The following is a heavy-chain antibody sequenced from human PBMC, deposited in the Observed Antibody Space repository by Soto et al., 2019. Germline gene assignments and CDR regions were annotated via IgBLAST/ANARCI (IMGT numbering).Heavy chain of an antibody. D-gene: IGHD4-17*01. CDR2: ISYDGSNK. CDR1: GFTFSSYG. V-gene: IGHV3-30*18. Sequence: GGSLRLSCAASGFTFSSYGMHWVRQAPGKGLEWVAVISYDGSNKYYADSVKGRFTISRDNSKNTLYLQMNSLRAEDTAVYYCAKSTVDYWYYGMDVWGQGTTVTVSS. J-gene: IGHJ6*02. CDR3: AKSTVDYWYYGMDV.